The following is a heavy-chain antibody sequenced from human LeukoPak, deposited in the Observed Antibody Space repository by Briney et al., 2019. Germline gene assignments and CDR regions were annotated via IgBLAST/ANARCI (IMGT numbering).Heavy chain of an antibody. D-gene: IGHD4/OR15-4a*01. CDR2: ISGSGGST. CDR1: GFTFSSYG. CDR3: ARRAGAYSHPYDS. V-gene: IGHV3-23*01. Sequence: PGGSLRLSCAASGFTFSSYGMSWVRQAPGKGLEWVSAISGSGGSTYYADSMKGRFTISRDNSKNTLYLQMNRLRAEDTAVYSCARRAGAYSHPYDSWGHGTLVTVSS. J-gene: IGHJ5*01.